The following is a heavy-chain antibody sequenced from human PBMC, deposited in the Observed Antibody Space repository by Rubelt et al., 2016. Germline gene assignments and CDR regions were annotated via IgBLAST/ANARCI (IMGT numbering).Heavy chain of an antibody. D-gene: IGHD1-26*01. V-gene: IGHV4-34*02. CDR2: VNSDGHT. J-gene: IGHJ4*02. CDR1: GASFGDYY. Sequence: QLQQGGARILKPSETLSLTCDLHGASFGDYYWAWIRQSPHKGLEWIGEVNSDGHTNYSPSFEGRVTLFVDTSKPQFFRVLTAVTAADTAVEFCAGEISGSYSLDSWGQGTLVTVSS. CDR3: AGEISGSYSLDS.